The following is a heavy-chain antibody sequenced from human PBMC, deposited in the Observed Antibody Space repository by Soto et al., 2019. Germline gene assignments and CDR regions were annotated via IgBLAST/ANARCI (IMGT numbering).Heavy chain of an antibody. V-gene: IGHV4-30-4*01. CDR1: GCSISSVDYY. D-gene: IGHD3-22*01. CDR3: ARGGFEWDYDSSGYYIPYFAY. J-gene: IGHJ4*02. Sequence: SETLSLTCTVSGCSISSVDYYWSWIRQPPGKGLEWIGYIYYSGSTYYNPSLKRRGSISVDTSKNQSSLKLSSVTAADTAVYYCARGGFEWDYDSSGYYIPYFAYWGQGTLVPVSS. CDR2: IYYSGST.